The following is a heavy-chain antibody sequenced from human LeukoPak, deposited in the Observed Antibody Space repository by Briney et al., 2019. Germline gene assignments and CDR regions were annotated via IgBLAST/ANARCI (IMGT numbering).Heavy chain of an antibody. V-gene: IGHV3-23*01. CDR1: GFTFSPYA. J-gene: IGHJ4*02. Sequence: AGGSLRLSCAGSGFTFSPYAMTWVRQAPGKGLEWVSAISGSGGSTYYADSVKGRFTISRDNSKYTLYLQMNSLRAEDTAVYYCTKDRDRVSPYSFVSRGQGTLVTVSS. CDR3: TKDRDRVSPYSFVS. CDR2: ISGSGGST. D-gene: IGHD2-15*01.